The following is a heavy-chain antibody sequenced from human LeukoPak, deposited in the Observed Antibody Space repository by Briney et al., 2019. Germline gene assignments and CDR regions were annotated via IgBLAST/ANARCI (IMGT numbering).Heavy chain of an antibody. CDR2: ISYDGHNK. D-gene: IGHD4-17*01. V-gene: IGHV3-30-3*01. CDR1: GFTFSSYA. J-gene: IGHJ4*02. CDR3: ARENFDYGDYVIDY. Sequence: GGSLRLSCAASGFTFSSYAMHWVRQAPGKGLEWVAVISYDGHNKYYADSVKGRFTISRDISKNTLYLQMNSLRAEDTAVYYCARENFDYGDYVIDYWGQGTLVTVSS.